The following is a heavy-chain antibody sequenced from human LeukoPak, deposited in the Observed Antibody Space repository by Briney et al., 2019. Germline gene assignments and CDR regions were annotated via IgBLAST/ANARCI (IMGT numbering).Heavy chain of an antibody. CDR2: VDLGGRT. J-gene: IGHJ5*02. CDR3: AREGAYCSGTDCFATTVDA. V-gene: IGHV4-61*02. CDR1: GYSISSGDYY. D-gene: IGHD2-2*01. Sequence: PSQTLSLTCNVSGYSISSGDYYWTWIRQPAGKGLEWIGRVDLGGRTRYTPSLISRVTVSVAPSKNQFSLSLTSVTAADTATYYCAREGAYCSGTDCFATTVDAWGPGALVTVSS.